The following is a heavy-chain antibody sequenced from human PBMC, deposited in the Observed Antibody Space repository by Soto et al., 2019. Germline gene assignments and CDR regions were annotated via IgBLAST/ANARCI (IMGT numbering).Heavy chain of an antibody. J-gene: IGHJ4*02. CDR1: GFTFSSYA. Sequence: GGSLRLSCAASGFTFSSYAMSWVRQAPGKGLEWVSAISGSGGSTYYADSVKGRFTIFRDNARNSVYLQMNSLRAEDTAVYYCARTYSGYDLGDYWSQGTLVTVSS. V-gene: IGHV3-23*01. CDR2: ISGSGGST. CDR3: ARTYSGYDLGDY. D-gene: IGHD5-12*01.